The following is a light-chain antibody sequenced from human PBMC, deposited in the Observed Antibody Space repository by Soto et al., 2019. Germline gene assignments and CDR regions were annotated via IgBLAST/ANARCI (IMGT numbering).Light chain of an antibody. CDR3: QQYNNWPPWT. J-gene: IGKJ1*01. Sequence: EFVLTQSPATLSVSPGERATLSCSASQSVSSNLAWYQQKPGQAPRLLIYGASTRATGIPARFSGSGSGTEFTLTISSLQSEDFAVYYCQQYNNWPPWTFGQGTKVDIK. V-gene: IGKV3-15*01. CDR1: QSVSSN. CDR2: GAS.